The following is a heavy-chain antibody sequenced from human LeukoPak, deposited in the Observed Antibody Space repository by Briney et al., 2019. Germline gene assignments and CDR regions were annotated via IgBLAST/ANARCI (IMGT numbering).Heavy chain of an antibody. Sequence: PGGSLRLSCAASGFTFSSYSMNWVRQAPGKGLEWVSSISSSSSYIYYADSVKGRFTISRDNAKNSLYLQMNSLRAEDTAVYYCARIRTGEGDYFDYWGQGTLVTVSS. D-gene: IGHD7-27*01. CDR1: GFTFSSYS. CDR3: ARIRTGEGDYFDY. CDR2: ISSSSSYI. J-gene: IGHJ4*02. V-gene: IGHV3-21*01.